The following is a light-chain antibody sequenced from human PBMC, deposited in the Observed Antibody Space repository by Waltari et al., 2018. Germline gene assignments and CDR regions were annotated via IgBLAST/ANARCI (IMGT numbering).Light chain of an antibody. CDR1: HGISTN. V-gene: IGKV3-15*01. J-gene: IGKJ4*01. CDR3: QQYNNWPPLT. Sequence: EVVMTQYPATLSVSPGGGATLSCRASHGISTNLAWYQQKPGQAPRLLIYTASTRAAGVPARFSGSGSGTEFTLTISSLQSEESAVYYCQQYNNWPPLTFGGGTKVEI. CDR2: TAS.